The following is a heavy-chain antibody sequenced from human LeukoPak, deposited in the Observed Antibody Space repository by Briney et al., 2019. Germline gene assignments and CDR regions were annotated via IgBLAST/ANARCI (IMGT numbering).Heavy chain of an antibody. D-gene: IGHD3-3*01. CDR3: ARHNSASTIFGVVILGWFDP. CDR2: IYYSGST. J-gene: IGHJ5*02. V-gene: IGHV4-59*08. CDR1: GGSISSYY. Sequence: MPSETLSLTCTVSGGSISSYYWSWIRQPPGKGLEWIGYIYYSGSTNYNPSLKSRVTISVDTSKNQFSLKLSSVTAADTAVYYCARHNSASTIFGVVILGWFDPWGQGTLVTVSS.